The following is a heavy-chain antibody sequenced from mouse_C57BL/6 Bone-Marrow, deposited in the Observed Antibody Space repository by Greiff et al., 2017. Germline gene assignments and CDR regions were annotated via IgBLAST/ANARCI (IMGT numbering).Heavy chain of an antibody. V-gene: IGHV1-50*01. J-gene: IGHJ2*01. CDR1: GYTFTSYW. CDR3: ARSDYGYDGDY. Sequence: VQLQQSGAELVKPGASVKLSCKASGYTFTSYWMQWVKQRPGQGLEGIGEIDPSDSYTNYNQKFKGKATLTVDTSSSTAYMQLSSLTSEDSAVYYCARSDYGYDGDYWGQGTTLTVSS. D-gene: IGHD2-2*01. CDR2: IDPSDSYT.